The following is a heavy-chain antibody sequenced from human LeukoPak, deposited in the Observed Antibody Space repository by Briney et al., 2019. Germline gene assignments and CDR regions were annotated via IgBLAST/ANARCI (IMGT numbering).Heavy chain of an antibody. CDR2: INHSGST. J-gene: IGHJ4*02. D-gene: IGHD2-21*01. V-gene: IGHV4-34*01. CDR1: GGSFSDYY. CDR3: ARTSGDGYFDY. Sequence: SETLSLTCAVYGGSFSDYYWSWIRQPPGKGLKWIGEINHSGSTNYNPSLKSRVTISIDTSKNQFSQEPTSLTAADTPVYYRARTSGDGYFDYWGQGTLVTVSS.